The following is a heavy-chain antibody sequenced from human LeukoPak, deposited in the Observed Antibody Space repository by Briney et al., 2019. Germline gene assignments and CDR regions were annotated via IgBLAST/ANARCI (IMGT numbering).Heavy chain of an antibody. CDR3: ARGALRRELLRGLDYYYYMDV. J-gene: IGHJ6*03. Sequence: SGTLSLTCAVSGGSISNSNWWSWVRQPPGKGLEWIGEIYHSGSTNYNPSLKSRVTISVDTSKNQFSLKLSSVTAADTAVYYCARGALRRELLRGLDYYYYMDVWGKGTTVTISS. D-gene: IGHD1-26*01. V-gene: IGHV4-4*02. CDR2: IYHSGST. CDR1: GGSISNSNW.